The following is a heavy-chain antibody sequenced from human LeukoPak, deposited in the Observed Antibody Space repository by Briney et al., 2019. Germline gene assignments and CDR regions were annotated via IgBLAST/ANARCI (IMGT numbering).Heavy chain of an antibody. CDR2: IRYDGTIK. J-gene: IGHJ4*02. V-gene: IGHV3-30*02. CDR3: AKESSADFWSGYSYFDY. D-gene: IGHD3-3*01. Sequence: GGSLRLSCAASGFTFSDYGMHWVRQAPGKGLEWVAFIRYDGTIKYYADSVKGRFTISRDNSKNTVYLQMNSLRAADTAVYSCAKESSADFWSGYSYFDYWGQGTLVIVSS. CDR1: GFTFSDYG.